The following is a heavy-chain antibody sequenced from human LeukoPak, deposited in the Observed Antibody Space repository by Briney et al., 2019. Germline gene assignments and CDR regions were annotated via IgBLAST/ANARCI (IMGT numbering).Heavy chain of an antibody. CDR2: IYTSGST. D-gene: IGHD3-22*01. CDR3: ARAPHYYYDSSGSIFDY. V-gene: IGHV4-61*02. Sequence: SETLSLTCTVSGRSTSSGSYYWSWIRQPAGKGLEWIGSIYTSGSTNYNPSLKSRVTISVDTSKNQFSLKLSSVTAADTAVYYCARAPHYYYDSSGSIFDYWGQGTLVTVYS. J-gene: IGHJ4*02. CDR1: GRSTSSGSYY.